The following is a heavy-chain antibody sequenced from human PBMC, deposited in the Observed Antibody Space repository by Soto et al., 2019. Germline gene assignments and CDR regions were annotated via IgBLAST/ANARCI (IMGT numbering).Heavy chain of an antibody. Sequence: ASVKVSCKASGYTFTSYDINWVRQATGQGLEWMGWMNPNSGNTGYAQKFQGRVTMTRNTSISTAYMELSSLRSEDTAVYYCARGPYHSSSWRFNNYWGQRTLITVSS. CDR3: ARGPYHSSSWRFNNY. J-gene: IGHJ4*02. D-gene: IGHD6-13*01. CDR2: MNPNSGNT. V-gene: IGHV1-8*01. CDR1: GYTFTSYD.